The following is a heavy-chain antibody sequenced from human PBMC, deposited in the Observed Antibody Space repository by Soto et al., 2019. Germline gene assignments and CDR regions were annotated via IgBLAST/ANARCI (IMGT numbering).Heavy chain of an antibody. Sequence: SETLSLTCTVSGGSVSSGRYYGSCIRKPPGKGLEWIGYIYYSGSTNYNPSLKSRVTISVDTSKNQFSLKLSSVTAADTAVYYCARGILTGYYIFDPWGQGTLVTVSS. V-gene: IGHV4-61*01. CDR2: IYYSGST. D-gene: IGHD3-9*01. J-gene: IGHJ5*02. CDR1: GGSVSSGRYY. CDR3: ARGILTGYYIFDP.